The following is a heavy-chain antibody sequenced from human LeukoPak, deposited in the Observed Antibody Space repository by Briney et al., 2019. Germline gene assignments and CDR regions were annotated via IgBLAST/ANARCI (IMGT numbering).Heavy chain of an antibody. D-gene: IGHD1-26*01. CDR3: ASWTSSGSYYDY. J-gene: IGHJ4*02. CDR2: IRFDGSKK. Sequence: GGSLRLSCAASGITFSSYGMHWVRQAPGKGLEWVAFIRFDGSKKYYADSVKGRFTISRDNSKDTLFLQMNSLRAEDTAVYYCASWTSSGSYYDYWGQGTLVTVSS. CDR1: GITFSSYG. V-gene: IGHV3-30*02.